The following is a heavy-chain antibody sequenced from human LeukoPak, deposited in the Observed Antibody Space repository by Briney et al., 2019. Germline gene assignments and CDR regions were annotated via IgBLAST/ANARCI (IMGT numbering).Heavy chain of an antibody. CDR1: GGSISSYY. V-gene: IGHV4-59*01. D-gene: IGHD4-17*01. Sequence: SETLSLTCTVSGGSISSYYWSWIRQPPGKGLEWIGYIYYSGSTNYNPSLKSRVTISVDTSKSQFSLKLSSVTAADTAVYYCARDHGDYLYYFDYWGQGTLVTVSS. CDR2: IYYSGST. CDR3: ARDHGDYLYYFDY. J-gene: IGHJ4*02.